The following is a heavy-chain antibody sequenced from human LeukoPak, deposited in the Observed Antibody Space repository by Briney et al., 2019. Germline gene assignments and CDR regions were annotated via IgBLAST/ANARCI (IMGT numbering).Heavy chain of an antibody. Sequence: GGSLRLSCTASDFTFSSSEMNWVRQAPGKGLEWVSYINIGSDAIYYADSVKGRFTTSRDNSKNSLYLQMNSLRAEDTAVYYCANTLVSMATSWGQGTLVTVSS. CDR2: INIGSDAI. CDR3: ANTLVSMATS. J-gene: IGHJ5*02. V-gene: IGHV3-48*03. D-gene: IGHD2/OR15-2a*01. CDR1: DFTFSSSE.